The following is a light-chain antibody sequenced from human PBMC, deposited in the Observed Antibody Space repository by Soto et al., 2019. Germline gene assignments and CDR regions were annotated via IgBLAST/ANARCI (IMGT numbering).Light chain of an antibody. CDR1: SSDVGAYNY. CDR3: TSYAGSNNWV. J-gene: IGLJ3*02. V-gene: IGLV2-8*01. CDR2: EVT. Sequence: QSALTQPPSASGSPGQSVTISCTGTSSDVGAYNYVSWYQQHPGKAPKLMIYEVTKRPSGVPDRFSGSKSDNTASLTVSGVQAEDEADYYCTSYAGSNNWVFGGGTKVTVL.